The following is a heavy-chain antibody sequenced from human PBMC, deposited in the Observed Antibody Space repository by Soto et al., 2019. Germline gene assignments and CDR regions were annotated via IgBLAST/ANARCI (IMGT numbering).Heavy chain of an antibody. CDR1: GGSISSGGYY. J-gene: IGHJ4*02. D-gene: IGHD5-18*01. CDR2: IYYSGST. V-gene: IGHV4-31*03. Sequence: TLSLTCTVSGGSISSGGYYWSWIRQHPGKGLEWIGYIYYSGSTYYNPSLKSRVTISVDTSKNQFSLKLSSVTAADTAVYYCARVGGYSYGYHACFDYSGQATSVTLSS. CDR3: ARVGGYSYGYHACFDY.